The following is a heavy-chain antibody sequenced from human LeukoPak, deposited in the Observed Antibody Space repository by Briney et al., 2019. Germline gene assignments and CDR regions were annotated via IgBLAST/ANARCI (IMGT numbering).Heavy chain of an antibody. J-gene: IGHJ4*02. D-gene: IGHD3-9*01. V-gene: IGHV3-21*01. CDR1: GFTFSSYS. CDR3: ARERNYDILTGYYGY. CDR2: ISSSSSYI. Sequence: GGSLRLSCAASGFTFSSYSMNWVRQAPGKGLEWVSSISSSSSYIYYADSVKGRFTISRDNAKNSLYLQMNSLRADDTAVYYCARERNYDILTGYYGYWGQGTLVTVSS.